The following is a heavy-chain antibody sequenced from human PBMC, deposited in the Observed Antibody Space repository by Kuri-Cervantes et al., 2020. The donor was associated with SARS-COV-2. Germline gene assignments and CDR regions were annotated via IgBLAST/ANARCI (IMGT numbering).Heavy chain of an antibody. J-gene: IGHJ4*02. Sequence: SVKVSCKASGGTFSSYAISWVRQAPGQGLEWMGGIIPIFGTANYAQKFQGTDTITTDESTSTAYMELSSLRSEDTAVYYCARGPLLRGGNPYCFEYWGQGSQVTVSS. D-gene: IGHD4-23*01. V-gene: IGHV1-69*05. CDR3: ARGPLLRGGNPYCFEY. CDR1: GGTFSSYA. CDR2: IIPIFGTA.